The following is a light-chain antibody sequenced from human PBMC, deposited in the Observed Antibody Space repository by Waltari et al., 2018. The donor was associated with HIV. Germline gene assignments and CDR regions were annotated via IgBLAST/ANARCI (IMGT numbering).Light chain of an antibody. V-gene: IGKV4-1*01. J-gene: IGKJ2*01. CDR3: QQYFFPPRFT. Sequence: VLTQSPDSLVVSLGERDNIKCKSSRTLLYSSNNKNYLAWYQLKPGQTPKLLFYWASTRESGVPDRFTASGSRTDFALTITNLQAEDVAVYYCQQYFFPPRFTFGQGTKLQI. CDR2: WAS. CDR1: RTLLYSSNNKNY.